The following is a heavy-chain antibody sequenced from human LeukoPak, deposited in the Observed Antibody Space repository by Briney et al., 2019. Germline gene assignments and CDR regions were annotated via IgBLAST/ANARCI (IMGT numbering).Heavy chain of an antibody. V-gene: IGHV3-74*01. CDR3: VRFYETY. CDR2: IYSDGSNT. J-gene: IGHJ4*02. Sequence: GGSLRLSCAASGFTFSDYWMHWFRQAPGKGLVWVSRIYSDGSNTIYADSVKGRFPISKDNAKNTVYLQMNNLRAEDTAVYYCVRFYETYWGRGTLVTVSS. D-gene: IGHD2/OR15-2a*01. CDR1: GFTFSDYW.